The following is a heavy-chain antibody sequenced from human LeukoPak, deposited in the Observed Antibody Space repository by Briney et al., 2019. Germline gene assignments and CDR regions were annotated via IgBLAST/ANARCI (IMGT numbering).Heavy chain of an antibody. CDR3: AKQAIQLWLPYY. J-gene: IGHJ4*02. Sequence: PGGSLRLSCAASGFTFSTSAMSWVRQAPGKGLEWVSSISGSGGSTYYADSVKGRFTISRDNSRNTLYLQMNSLRAEDTAVYYCAKQAIQLWLPYYWGQGALVTVSS. D-gene: IGHD5-18*01. CDR1: GFTFSTSA. CDR2: ISGSGGST. V-gene: IGHV3-23*01.